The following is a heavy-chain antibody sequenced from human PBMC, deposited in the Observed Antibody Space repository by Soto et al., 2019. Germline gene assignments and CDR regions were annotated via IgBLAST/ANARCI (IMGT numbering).Heavy chain of an antibody. CDR2: ISYDGSNK. D-gene: IGHD6-13*01. CDR1: GFTFSSYW. CDR3: ASSIAAAGTIDY. Sequence: GGSLRLSCAASGFTFSSYWMSWVRQAPGKGLGWVAVISYDGSNKYYADSVKGRFTISRDNSKNTLYLQMNSLRAEDTAVYYCASSIAAAGTIDYWGQGTLVTVSS. J-gene: IGHJ4*02. V-gene: IGHV3-30-3*01.